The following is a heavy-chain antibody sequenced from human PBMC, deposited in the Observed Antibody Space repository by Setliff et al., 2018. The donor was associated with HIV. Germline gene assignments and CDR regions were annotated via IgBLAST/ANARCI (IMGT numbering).Heavy chain of an antibody. CDR3: AKDPQQWLATGEYYFDY. CDR1: GFIFSTYG. D-gene: IGHD6-19*01. Sequence: PGESLKISCAASGFIFSTYGMHWVRQAPGKGLEWVAFIRYDGSSKYYADSVKGRFTISRDQSKNTLYLQMTRLRTEDTSMYYCAKDPQQWLATGEYYFDYWGQGTLVTVSS. V-gene: IGHV3-30*02. CDR2: IRYDGSSK. J-gene: IGHJ4*02.